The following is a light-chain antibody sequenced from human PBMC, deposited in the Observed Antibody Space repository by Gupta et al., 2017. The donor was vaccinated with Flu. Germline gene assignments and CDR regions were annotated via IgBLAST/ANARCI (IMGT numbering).Light chain of an antibody. CDR1: TSNIGRNP. J-gene: IGLJ2*01. CDR2: SNN. V-gene: IGLV1-44*01. CDR3: AAWDDSRNGYVV. Sequence: QSVPTHPPSASGTPGQRVTISCSGSTSNIGRNPVNWYQQLPGTAPKLLIYSNNQRPSGVPDRFSGSKSGTSASLAISGLQSEDEAYYYCAAWDDSRNGYVVFGGGTKLTVL.